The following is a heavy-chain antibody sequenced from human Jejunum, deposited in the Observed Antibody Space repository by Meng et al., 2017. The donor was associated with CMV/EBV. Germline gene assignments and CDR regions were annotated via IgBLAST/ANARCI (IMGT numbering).Heavy chain of an antibody. J-gene: IGHJ4*02. CDR2: IKPAGSAT. CDR1: GFSFSNYW. D-gene: IGHD1-26*01. CDR3: AREGVVGATDFDY. Sequence: SGFSFSNYWMSWVRQAPGKGLEWVANIKPAGSATNYVDSVKGRFTISRDDAKNSLYLQMDSLRGEDTAVYYCAREGVVGATDFDYWGQGTLVTVSS. V-gene: IGHV3-7*01.